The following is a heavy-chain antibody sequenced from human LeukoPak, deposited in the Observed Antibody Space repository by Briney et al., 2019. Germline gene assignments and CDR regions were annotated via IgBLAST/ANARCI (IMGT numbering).Heavy chain of an antibody. CDR2: IYYSGST. D-gene: IGHD3-16*01. V-gene: IGHV4-59*01. J-gene: IGHJ3*02. CDR3: VRDRVLGAFDI. Sequence: PSETLSLTCTVSGGPISSYSWTWIRQPPGKGLEWIGSIYYSGSTNYNPSLKSRVTISVDTSKNQFSLKLSSVTAADTAVYYCVRDRVLGAFDIWGQGTMVTVSS. CDR1: GGPISSYS.